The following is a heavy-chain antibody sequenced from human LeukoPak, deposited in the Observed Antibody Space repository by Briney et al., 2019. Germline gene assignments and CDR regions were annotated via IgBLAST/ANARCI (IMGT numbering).Heavy chain of an antibody. CDR2: IYTSGSN. J-gene: IGHJ4*02. CDR3: ARDNEVAARSFDY. V-gene: IGHV4-4*07. Sequence: SETPSPTRPVSGGPLNSYYWSWVRQPPREGLGGIGRIYTSGSNDYNPSLKSRVTMSVDTSKNQFSLKLSSVTAADTAMYYCARDNEVAARSFDYWGQGTLVTVSS. D-gene: IGHD6-6*01. CDR1: GGPLNSYY.